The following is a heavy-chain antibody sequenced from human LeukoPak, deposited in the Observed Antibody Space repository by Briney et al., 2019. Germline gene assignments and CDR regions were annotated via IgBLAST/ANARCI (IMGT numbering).Heavy chain of an antibody. V-gene: IGHV3-11*01. CDR3: AGGPTYYDFWSGYYTWSYYYGMDV. D-gene: IGHD3-3*01. J-gene: IGHJ6*02. CDR1: GFTFSDYY. Sequence: PGGALRLSCAASGFTFSDYYMSWILQAPGKGLEWVSYISSSGSTIYYADSVKGRFTISRDNAKNSLYLQMNSLRAEDTAVYYCAGGPTYYDFWSGYYTWSYYYGMDVWGQGTTVTVSS. CDR2: ISSSGSTI.